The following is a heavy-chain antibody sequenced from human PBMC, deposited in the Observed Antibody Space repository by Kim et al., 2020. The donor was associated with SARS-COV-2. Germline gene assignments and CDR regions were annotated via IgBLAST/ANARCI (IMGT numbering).Heavy chain of an antibody. V-gene: IGHV3-66*01. Sequence: GGSLRLSCAASGFTVSSNYMSWLRQAPGKGLEWLSVIYSGDKTYYVESVKGRLTISRDNSKNTLYLQMSSLRVEDTAVYYCATNLAAAGVVWGQGTLFIV. J-gene: IGHJ4*02. CDR1: GFTVSSNY. D-gene: IGHD6-25*01. CDR2: IYSGDKT. CDR3: ATNLAAAGVV.